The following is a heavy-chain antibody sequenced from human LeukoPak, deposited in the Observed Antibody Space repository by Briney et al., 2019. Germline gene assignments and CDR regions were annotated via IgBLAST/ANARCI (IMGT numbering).Heavy chain of an antibody. Sequence: ASVKVSCKASGYTFTSYGISWVRQAPGQGLEWMGWISAYNGNTNYAQKLQGRVTMTTDTSTSTAYMELRSLRSDDTAVYYCARVGGGIVPAAMRLDPWGQGTLVTVSS. V-gene: IGHV1-18*01. CDR2: ISAYNGNT. CDR1: GYTFTSYG. J-gene: IGHJ5*02. CDR3: ARVGGGIVPAAMRLDP. D-gene: IGHD2-2*01.